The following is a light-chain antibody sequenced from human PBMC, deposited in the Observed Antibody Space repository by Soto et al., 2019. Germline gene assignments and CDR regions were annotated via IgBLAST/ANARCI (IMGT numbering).Light chain of an antibody. CDR2: DVT. Sequence: QSALTQPGSVSGSPGQSVAISCTGTSSDVGGYNYVSWYQQHPGKAPKLMIYDVTKRPSGGPDRFSGSKSGNTASLTISGLQAEDEADYYCCSYVGSSSYVFGTGTKLTVL. CDR3: CSYVGSSSYV. J-gene: IGLJ1*01. V-gene: IGLV2-11*01. CDR1: SSDVGGYNY.